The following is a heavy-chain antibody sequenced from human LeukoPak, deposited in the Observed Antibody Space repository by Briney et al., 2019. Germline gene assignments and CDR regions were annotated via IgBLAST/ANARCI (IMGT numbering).Heavy chain of an antibody. Sequence: GGSLRLSCAASGFTFSSHWMHWVRQVPGKGLVWVSRINGDGSSTNYADSVKGRFTISRDNSKNTLYLQMSSLRAEDTALYYCATAQYSSSWYYPYFDYWGRGTLVTVSS. CDR1: GFTFSSHW. CDR3: ATAQYSSSWYYPYFDY. CDR2: INGDGSST. V-gene: IGHV3-74*01. J-gene: IGHJ4*02. D-gene: IGHD6-13*01.